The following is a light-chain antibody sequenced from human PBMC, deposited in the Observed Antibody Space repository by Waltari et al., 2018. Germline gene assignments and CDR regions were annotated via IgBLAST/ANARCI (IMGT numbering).Light chain of an antibody. V-gene: IGKV1-5*03. Sequence: DIQMTPSPSTLSASVGEKVTITCRASQSISSWLAWYQQKPGSAPKLLIYEASTLDSGVPSRFSGSGSGTEFTLTISSLQPDDFATYYCQHYASALTFGGGTKVEVK. CDR1: QSISSW. J-gene: IGKJ4*01. CDR2: EAS. CDR3: QHYASALT.